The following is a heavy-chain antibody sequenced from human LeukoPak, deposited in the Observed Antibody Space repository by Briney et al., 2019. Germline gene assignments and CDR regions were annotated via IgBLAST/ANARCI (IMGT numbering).Heavy chain of an antibody. V-gene: IGHV3-74*01. D-gene: IGHD6-6*01. CDR1: GFTFSNSW. J-gene: IGHJ4*02. Sequence: GGSLRLSCAASGFTFSNSWVHWVRQAPGKGLEWVSRINTEGSSTSYAASVRGRFTISRDNAKNTLYLQMNSLRVDDTAVYYCARALLSSSSSLFDYWGQGTLVTVSS. CDR3: ARALLSSSSSLFDY. CDR2: INTEGSST.